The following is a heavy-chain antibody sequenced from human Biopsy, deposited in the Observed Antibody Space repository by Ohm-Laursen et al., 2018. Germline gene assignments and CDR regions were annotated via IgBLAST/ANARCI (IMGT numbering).Heavy chain of an antibody. CDR3: AADADGYYTEFDY. CDR1: GGPSSNYA. V-gene: IGHV1-69*04. Sequence: SVKVSCKASGGPSSNYAFSWVRQAPGQGLEWVGRIVPILGHLNYAQRFQGRVSITADKSTTYVYMELSRLTSGATAAYYCAADADGYYTEFDYWGPGTLVTVSS. D-gene: IGHD3-3*01. CDR2: IVPILGHL. J-gene: IGHJ4*02.